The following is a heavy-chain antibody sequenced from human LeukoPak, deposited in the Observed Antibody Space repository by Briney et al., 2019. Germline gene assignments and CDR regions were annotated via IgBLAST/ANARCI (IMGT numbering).Heavy chain of an antibody. Sequence: GGSLRLSCAASGFTFSTYAMSWVRQAPGKGLEWVSAISGSGGSSYYADSVKGRFTISRDNSKNTLYLQMNSLRAEDTAVYYCAKFPPIVVVPAAIAVFDYWGQGTLVTVSS. D-gene: IGHD2-2*01. CDR3: AKFPPIVVVPAAIAVFDY. J-gene: IGHJ4*02. V-gene: IGHV3-23*01. CDR2: ISGSGGSS. CDR1: GFTFSTYA.